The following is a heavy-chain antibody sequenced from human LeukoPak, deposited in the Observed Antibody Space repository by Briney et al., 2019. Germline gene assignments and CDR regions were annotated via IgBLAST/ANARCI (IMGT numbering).Heavy chain of an antibody. Sequence: GGSLRLSCATSGITVSNNYMSWVRQAPWKGLEWVSVIYSGGTTYYADSVRGRFTISRDDSKNTVYLQMNSLRGEDTAVYYCARVQWFYSSGWQHYFDYWGQGTLVTVSS. CDR3: ARVQWFYSSGWQHYFDY. V-gene: IGHV3-53*01. CDR2: IYSGGTT. CDR1: GITVSNNY. D-gene: IGHD6-25*01. J-gene: IGHJ4*02.